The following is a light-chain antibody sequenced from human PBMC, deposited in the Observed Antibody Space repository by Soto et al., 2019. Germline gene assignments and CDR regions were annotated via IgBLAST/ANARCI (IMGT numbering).Light chain of an antibody. V-gene: IGKV3-15*01. Sequence: EVVMTQSPVTLSVSPGERVTLSCRASQSVSNNVAWYQQKPGQAPGLLIDGASTRASGIPYRCSGSGYGTEFTLTVTSLQSEDFAVYHCQQYHSWPGTFGQGTKVEIK. CDR1: QSVSNN. J-gene: IGKJ2*01. CDR2: GAS. CDR3: QQYHSWPGT.